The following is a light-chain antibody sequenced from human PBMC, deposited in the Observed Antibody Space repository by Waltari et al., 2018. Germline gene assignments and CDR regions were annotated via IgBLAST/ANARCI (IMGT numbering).Light chain of an antibody. Sequence: QLVLTQSPSASASLGASVTLTCTLTGEYSAYTIAWHQLQPEKGPPYLMNVNSDGSHDKADGIPERFSGSSAGAERYLIISRLQSDDEADYFCQTWGMNIQVFGGGTRLTVL. V-gene: IGLV4-69*01. CDR3: QTWGMNIQV. J-gene: IGLJ3*02. CDR2: VNSDGSH. CDR1: GEYSAYT.